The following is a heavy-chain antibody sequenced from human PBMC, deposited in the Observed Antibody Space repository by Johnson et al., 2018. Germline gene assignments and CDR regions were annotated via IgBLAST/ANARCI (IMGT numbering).Heavy chain of an antibody. Sequence: QVQLVESGGGVVQPGRSLRLSCAASGFTFSSYGMHWVRQAPGKGLEWVAVISYDGSNKYYADSVKGRFTNSRDNSKNTLYLQMNSLRAEDTAVSYCAKDDPRYGMDGWGQGTTVTVSS. CDR2: ISYDGSNK. V-gene: IGHV3-30*18. J-gene: IGHJ6*02. CDR3: AKDDPRYGMDG. CDR1: GFTFSSYG.